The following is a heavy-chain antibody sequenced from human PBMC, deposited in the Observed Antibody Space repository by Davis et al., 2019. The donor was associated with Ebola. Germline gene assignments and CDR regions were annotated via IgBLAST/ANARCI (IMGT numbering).Heavy chain of an antibody. Sequence: GESLKISCAASGFTFSSYWMSWVRQAPGKGLEWVANIKKDGSQKGYVDSVKGRFTISRDNAKNSLYLQMNSLRAEDTAVYYCARGPIDYWGQGTLVTVSS. CDR3: ARGPIDY. CDR2: IKKDGSQK. V-gene: IGHV3-7*01. CDR1: GFTFSSYW. J-gene: IGHJ4*02.